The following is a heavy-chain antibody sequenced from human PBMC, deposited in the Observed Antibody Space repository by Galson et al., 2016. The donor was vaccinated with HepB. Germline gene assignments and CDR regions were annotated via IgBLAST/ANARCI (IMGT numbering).Heavy chain of an antibody. CDR3: AKGTTLQVHFGYFDH. J-gene: IGHJ4*02. CDR1: GFIFSNYA. Sequence: SLRLSCAASGFIFSNYAMSWVRQAPGKGLEWVSGISDRAGSTYFADSVKGRFTISRDNSKNTLYLQMNSLRVEDTAVYYCAKGTTLQVHFGYFDHWGQGTLVTVSS. D-gene: IGHD1/OR15-1a*01. V-gene: IGHV3-23*01. CDR2: ISDRAGST.